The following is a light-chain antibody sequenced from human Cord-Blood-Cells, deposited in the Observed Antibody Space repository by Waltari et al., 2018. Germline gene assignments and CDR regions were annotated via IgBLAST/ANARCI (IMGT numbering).Light chain of an antibody. CDR3: QQSYSTPTIT. Sequence: PSSLSASVGDRVTITCRASQSISSYLNWYQQKPGKAPKLLIYTASSLQSGVPSRFSGSGSGTDFTLTISSLQPEDFATYYCQQSYSTPTITFGQGTRLEIK. V-gene: IGKV1-39*01. CDR1: QSISSY. J-gene: IGKJ5*01. CDR2: TAS.